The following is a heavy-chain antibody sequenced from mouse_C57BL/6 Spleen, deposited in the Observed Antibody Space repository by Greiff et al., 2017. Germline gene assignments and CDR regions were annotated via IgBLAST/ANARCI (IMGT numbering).Heavy chain of an antibody. V-gene: IGHV1-64*01. CDR3: AGYWGGDYLDD. Sequence: QVQLQQPGAELVKPGASVKLSCKASGYTFTSYWMHWVKQRPGQGLGWIGMLHPNRGSTNYNEKFKSKAPLTVDNSSSTAYMPLSSLPSEDSAVAYWAGYWGGDYLDDWGQGTTLTVSS. J-gene: IGHJ2*01. CDR1: GYTFTSYW. CDR2: LHPNRGST.